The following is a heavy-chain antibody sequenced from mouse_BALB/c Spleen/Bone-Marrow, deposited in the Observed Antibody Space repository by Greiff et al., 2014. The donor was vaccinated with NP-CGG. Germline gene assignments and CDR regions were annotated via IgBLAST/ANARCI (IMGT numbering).Heavy chain of an antibody. Sequence: LQESGLELVKPGASVRISCKASGYTFTSFYIHWVKQRPGQGLEWIGWIYPGDFNTKFNEKFKGKATLTADKSSSTAYMQLSSLTSEDSAVYFCARKSQRAYESMMYWGPGTSVTVSS. CDR1: GYTFTSFY. J-gene: IGHJ4*01. CDR3: ARKSQRAYESMMY. D-gene: IGHD2-3*01. V-gene: IGHV1S56*01. CDR2: IYPGDFNT.